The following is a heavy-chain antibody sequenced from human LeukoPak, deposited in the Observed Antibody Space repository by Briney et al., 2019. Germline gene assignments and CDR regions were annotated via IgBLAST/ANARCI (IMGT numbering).Heavy chain of an antibody. CDR1: GGSFSGYY. CDR3: ARQNGSGSYCSFDY. CDR2: VNHSGST. Sequence: PSETLSLTCAVYGGSFSGYYWSWIRQPPGKGLEWIGEVNHSGSTNYNPSLKSRVTISVDTSKNQFSLKLSSVTVADTAVYYCARQNGSGSYCSFDYWGQGTLVTVSS. V-gene: IGHV4-34*01. J-gene: IGHJ4*02. D-gene: IGHD3-10*01.